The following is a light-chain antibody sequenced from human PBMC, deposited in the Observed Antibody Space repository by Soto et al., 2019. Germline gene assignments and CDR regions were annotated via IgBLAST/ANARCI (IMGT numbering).Light chain of an antibody. J-gene: IGKJ5*01. CDR1: QILLHNNGYNY. CDR3: MQALESLN. Sequence: DIVITHSPLSLPVTPVDPASISFMSNQILLHNNGYNYLDWYMQKAGQSPQLLIYLGSNRAPGVPDRLSGSGSGKDFTLKISRVEAADVGVYYCMQALESLNFGQGTRLEIK. CDR2: LGS. V-gene: IGKV2-28*01.